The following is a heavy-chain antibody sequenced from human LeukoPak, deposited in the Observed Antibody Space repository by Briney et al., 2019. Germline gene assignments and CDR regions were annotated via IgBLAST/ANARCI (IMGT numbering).Heavy chain of an antibody. CDR2: INPNSGGT. D-gene: IGHD3-22*01. CDR1: GYTFTGYY. J-gene: IGHJ3*02. CDR3: ASGDYYDSSEGTFDI. V-gene: IGHV1-2*02. Sequence: ASVKVSCKASGYTFTGYYMHWVRQAPGQGLEWMGWINPNSGGTNYAQKFQGRVTMTRDTSMSTAYMELSRLRSDDTAVYYCASGDYYDSSEGTFDIWGQGTMVTVSS.